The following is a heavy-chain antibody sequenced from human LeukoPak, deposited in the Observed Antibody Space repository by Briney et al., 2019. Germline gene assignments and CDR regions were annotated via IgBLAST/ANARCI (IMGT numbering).Heavy chain of an antibody. J-gene: IGHJ4*02. CDR3: ARDSRGRDIVTSFDY. V-gene: IGHV3-48*03. CDR1: EFTFSSYE. Sequence: GGSLRLSCAASEFTFSSYEMNWVRQAPGKGLEWVSYITGSGSTTYYADSVKGRFTISRDNAKNSLYLQMNSLRADDTAFYYCARDSRGRDIVTSFDYWGQGALVTVSS. D-gene: IGHD5-12*01. CDR2: ITGSGSTT.